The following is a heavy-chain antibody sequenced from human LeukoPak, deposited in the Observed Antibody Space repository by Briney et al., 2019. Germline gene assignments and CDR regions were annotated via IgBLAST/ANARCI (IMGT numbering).Heavy chain of an antibody. CDR1: GGSISSGGYY. CDR2: IYYSGST. D-gene: IGHD3-3*01. V-gene: IGHV4-31*03. CDR3: ASQKITIFGPYGVDV. Sequence: PSETLSLTCTVSGGSISSGGYYWSWIRQHPGKGLEWIGYIYYSGSTYYNPSLKSRVTISVDTSKNQFSLKLSSVTAADTAVYYCASQKITIFGPYGVDVWGQGTTVTVSS. J-gene: IGHJ6*02.